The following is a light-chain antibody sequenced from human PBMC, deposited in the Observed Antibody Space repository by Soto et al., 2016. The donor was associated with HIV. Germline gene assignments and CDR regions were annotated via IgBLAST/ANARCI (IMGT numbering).Light chain of an antibody. V-gene: IGKV1-5*03. Sequence: DIQMTQSSSSVSASVGDRVIITCRATQRISRWLAWYQQKPGKAPKLLIYKASSLESGVPSRFSGSGSETEFTLTISSLQPDDFATYYCQQYNSYLGTFGQGTKVEIK. CDR1: QRISRW. J-gene: IGKJ1*01. CDR3: QQYNSYLGT. CDR2: KAS.